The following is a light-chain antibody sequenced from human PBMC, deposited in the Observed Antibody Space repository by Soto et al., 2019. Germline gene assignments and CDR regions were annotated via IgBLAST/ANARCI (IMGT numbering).Light chain of an antibody. J-gene: IGLJ1*01. CDR3: AAWDDSLSGYV. CDR1: SSNIGSNY. CDR2: RNN. Sequence: QSVLTQPPSASGTPGQRVTISCSGSSSNIGSNYVYWYQHLPGTAPKLLTYRNNQRPSGVPDRFSGSKSGTSASLAISGLRSEDEADYYCAAWDDSLSGYVFGTGTKVTVL. V-gene: IGLV1-47*01.